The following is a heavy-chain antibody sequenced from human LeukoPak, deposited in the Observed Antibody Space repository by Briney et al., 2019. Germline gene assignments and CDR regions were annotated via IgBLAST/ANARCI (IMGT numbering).Heavy chain of an antibody. V-gene: IGHV3-49*04. Sequence: GGSLRLSCTASGFTFGDYAMSWVRQAPGKGLEWVGFIRSKAYGGTTEYAASVKGRFTISRDDSKSIAYLQMNSLKTEDTAVCYCTRVGIVVVIAIPGYFDLWGRGTLVTVSS. D-gene: IGHD2-21*01. J-gene: IGHJ2*01. CDR1: GFTFGDYA. CDR3: TRVGIVVVIAIPGYFDL. CDR2: IRSKAYGGTT.